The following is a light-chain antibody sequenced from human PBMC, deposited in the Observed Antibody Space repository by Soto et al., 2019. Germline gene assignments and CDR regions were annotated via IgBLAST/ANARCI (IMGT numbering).Light chain of an antibody. CDR3: QQYGASPR. Sequence: EIVLTQSPGTLSLSPGERATLSCRASQSVSSSYLAWYQQKPGQAPRLLIYGASSRATGIPDRFGGVGSGKDFLLTFSGRELKVFAVYSCQQYGASPRLGKGTRRGLN. CDR2: GAS. CDR1: QSVSSSY. V-gene: IGKV3-20*01. J-gene: IGKJ5*01.